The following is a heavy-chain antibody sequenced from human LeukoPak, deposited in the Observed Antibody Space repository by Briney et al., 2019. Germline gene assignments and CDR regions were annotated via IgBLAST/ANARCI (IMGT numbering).Heavy chain of an antibody. CDR1: GFTFSSYW. V-gene: IGHV3-7*01. CDR2: IGKDGSEK. CDR3: ARHLSGVTGYTYGRGIDY. D-gene: IGHD5-18*01. Sequence: SGGSLRLSCAASGFTFSSYWMSWVRQAPGKGLEWVANIGKDGSEKYYVDSVKGRFTISRDNAKKSLYLQMNSLRAEDTAVYYCARHLSGVTGYTYGRGIDYWGQGTLVTVSS. J-gene: IGHJ4*02.